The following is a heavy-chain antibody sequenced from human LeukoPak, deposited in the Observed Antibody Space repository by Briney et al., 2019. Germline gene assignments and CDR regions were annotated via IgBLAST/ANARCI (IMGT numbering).Heavy chain of an antibody. CDR3: ASRIPYDSSSY. CDR1: GFTFSSYW. V-gene: IGHV3-74*01. J-gene: IGHJ4*02. D-gene: IGHD3-22*01. CDR2: ISSDGSST. Sequence: PVGSLRLSCAASGFTFSSYWMHWVRQAPGKGLVWVSRISSDGSSTDYADSVKGRLTISRDNAKNTLYLQMNSLRAEDTAVYYCASRIPYDSSSYWGQGTLVTVSS.